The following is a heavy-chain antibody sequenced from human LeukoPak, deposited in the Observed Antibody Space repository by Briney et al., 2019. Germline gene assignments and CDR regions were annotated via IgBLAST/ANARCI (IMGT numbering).Heavy chain of an antibody. J-gene: IGHJ4*02. D-gene: IGHD2-15*01. CDR1: GGSISSSSYY. CDR3: ATGKDIVVVVAATLEY. Sequence: SETLSLTCTVHGGSISSSSYYWGWIRQPPGKGLEWIGNIYHTGSTYYKPSLKSRVTISVDTSKNQFSLKLSSVTAADTSVYYCATGKDIVVVVAATLEYWGQGTLVTVSS. V-gene: IGHV4-39*01. CDR2: IYHTGST.